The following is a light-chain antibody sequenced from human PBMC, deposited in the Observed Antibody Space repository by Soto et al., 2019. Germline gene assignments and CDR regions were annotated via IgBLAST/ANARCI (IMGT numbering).Light chain of an antibody. CDR1: SSNIGAGYD. CDR2: GNN. CDR3: QSSDSSLSGPV. J-gene: IGLJ2*01. Sequence: QSELTQPPSVSGAPGQRVTIPCTGGSSNIGAGYDVHWYQQIPGTAPRLLVYGNNNRPSGVPDRFSGSQSGTSASLAIAGLQAEDEADYYCQSSDSSLSGPVFGGGTQLTVL. V-gene: IGLV1-40*01.